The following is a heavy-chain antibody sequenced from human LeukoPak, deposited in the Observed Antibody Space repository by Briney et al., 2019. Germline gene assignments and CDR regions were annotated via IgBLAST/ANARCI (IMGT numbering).Heavy chain of an antibody. CDR1: GFTFTDAW. CDR3: TTDRADY. V-gene: IGHV3-15*01. Sequence: GGSLRLSCEVSGFTFTDAWLSWVRQAPGKGLEWVARVKSKPNGGTTDYAAPVKGRFTISRDDSKNTLYLQMNSLKTEDTAVYYCTTDRADYWGQGTLVTVSS. J-gene: IGHJ4*02. CDR2: VKSKPNGGTT.